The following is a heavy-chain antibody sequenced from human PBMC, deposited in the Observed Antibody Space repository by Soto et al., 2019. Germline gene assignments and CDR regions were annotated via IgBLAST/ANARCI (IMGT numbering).Heavy chain of an antibody. CDR2: ISSSSSYI. CDR1: GFTFSSYS. D-gene: IGHD3-3*01. Sequence: EVQLVESGGGLVQPGGSLRLSCAASGFTFSSYSMNWVRQAPGKGLEWVSSISSSSSYIYYADSVKGRFTISRDNAKNSLYLQMNSLRAEDTAVYYCARMVFWSGYAQGMDVWGQGTTVTVSS. V-gene: IGHV3-21*01. J-gene: IGHJ6*02. CDR3: ARMVFWSGYAQGMDV.